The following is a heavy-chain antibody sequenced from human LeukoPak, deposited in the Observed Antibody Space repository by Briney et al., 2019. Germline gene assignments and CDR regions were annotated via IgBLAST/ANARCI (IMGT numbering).Heavy chain of an antibody. D-gene: IGHD6-25*01. Sequence: AASVKVSCKASGNTFTDYYMHWVRQAPGQGLEWMGWINPNSGGTNYAQKFQGRVTMTRDTSISTAYMELSRLRSDDTAVYYCARVGSSGKNFDYWGQGTLVTVSS. V-gene: IGHV1-2*02. CDR2: INPNSGGT. J-gene: IGHJ4*02. CDR1: GNTFTDYY. CDR3: ARVGSSGKNFDY.